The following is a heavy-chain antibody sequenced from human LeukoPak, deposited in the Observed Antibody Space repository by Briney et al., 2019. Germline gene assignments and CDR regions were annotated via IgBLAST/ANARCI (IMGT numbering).Heavy chain of an antibody. J-gene: IGHJ5*02. CDR1: GYTFTGYY. CDR3: ARDALYSSGWYGPYNWFDP. V-gene: IGHV1-2*02. D-gene: IGHD6-19*01. Sequence: VSVKVSCKASGYTFTGYYMHWVRQSPGQGLGWMGWINPNSGGTNYAQKFQGRVTVTRDTSISTAYMELSRLRSDDTAVYYCARDALYSSGWYGPYNWFDPWGQGTLVTVSS. CDR2: INPNSGGT.